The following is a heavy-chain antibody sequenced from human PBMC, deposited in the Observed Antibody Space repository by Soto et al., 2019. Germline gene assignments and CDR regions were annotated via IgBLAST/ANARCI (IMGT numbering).Heavy chain of an antibody. J-gene: IGHJ4*02. Sequence: LSLTCAVYGGSFSGYYWSWIRQPPGKGLEWIGEINHSGSTNYNPSLKSRVTISVDTSKNQFSLKLSSVTAADTAVYYCATASRKENTGYALDNWGQEPQVTVSS. CDR2: INHSGST. CDR3: ATASRKENTGYALDN. V-gene: IGHV4-34*01. D-gene: IGHD3-9*01. CDR1: GGSFSGYY.